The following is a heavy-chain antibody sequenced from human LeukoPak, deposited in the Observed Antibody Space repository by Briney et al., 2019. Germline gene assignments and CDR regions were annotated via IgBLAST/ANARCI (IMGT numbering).Heavy chain of an antibody. CDR3: ARDQAYDILTGYYNSYYYYGMDV. D-gene: IGHD3-9*01. Sequence: GRSVKVSCKASGYTFTGYYMHWVRQAPGQGLEWMGWIKFNSGDTNYAQKFQGRVTMTRDTSISTAYMELSKPRSDDTAVYYCARDQAYDILTGYYNSYYYYGMDVWGQGTTVTVSS. J-gene: IGHJ6*02. CDR2: IKFNSGDT. V-gene: IGHV1-2*02. CDR1: GYTFTGYY.